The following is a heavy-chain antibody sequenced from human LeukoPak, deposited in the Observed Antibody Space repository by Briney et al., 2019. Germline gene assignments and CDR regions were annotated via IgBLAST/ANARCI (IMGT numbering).Heavy chain of an antibody. CDR2: INNIGGGT. Sequence: GGSLRLSCAASGFTFDDYAMHWVRQAPGKGLEWVSTINNIGGGTYYADSVKGLFTISRDTSKNTLYLQMNSLRAEDTAVYYCAKGNTGSYEGALDSWGQGTLVTVSS. V-gene: IGHV3-23*01. CDR3: AKGNTGSYEGALDS. D-gene: IGHD1-26*01. J-gene: IGHJ4*02. CDR1: GFTFDDYA.